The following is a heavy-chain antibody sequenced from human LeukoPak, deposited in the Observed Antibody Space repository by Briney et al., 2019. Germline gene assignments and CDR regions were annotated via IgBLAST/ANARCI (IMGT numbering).Heavy chain of an antibody. CDR1: GFTFSSYA. V-gene: IGHV3-30-3*02. J-gene: IGHJ3*02. CDR2: ISYDGSNK. Sequence: TGGSLRLSCAASGFTFSSYAMHWVRQAPGKGLEWVAVISYDGSNKYYADSVKGRFTISRDNSKNTLYLQMNSLRAEDTAVYYCAKTSLSGWYAPGAFDIWGQGTMVTVSS. CDR3: AKTSLSGWYAPGAFDI. D-gene: IGHD6-19*01.